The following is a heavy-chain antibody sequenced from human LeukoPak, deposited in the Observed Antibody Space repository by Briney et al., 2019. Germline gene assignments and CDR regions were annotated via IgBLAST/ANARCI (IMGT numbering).Heavy chain of an antibody. CDR3: AKGGQAYCGGDCFIFDY. CDR1: GFTFSSYG. CDR2: IRYDGSNK. D-gene: IGHD2-21*01. Sequence: PGGSLRLSCAASGFTFSSYGMHWVRQAPGKGLEWVAFIRYDGSNKYYADSVKGRFTISRDNSKNTLYLQMNSQRAEDTAVYYCAKGGQAYCGGDCFIFDYWGQGTLVTVSS. V-gene: IGHV3-30*02. J-gene: IGHJ4*02.